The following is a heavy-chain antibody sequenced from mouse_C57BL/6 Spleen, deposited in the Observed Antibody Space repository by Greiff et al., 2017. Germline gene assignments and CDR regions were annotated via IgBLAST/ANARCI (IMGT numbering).Heavy chain of an antibody. V-gene: IGHV3-6*01. J-gene: IGHJ4*01. CDR3: ARVDSNYDYAMDY. CDR2: ISYDGSN. Sequence: EVQLQESGPGLVKPSQSLSLTCSVTGYSITSGYYWNWIRQFPGNKLEWMGYISYDGSNNYNPSLKNRISITRDTSKNQFFLKLNSVTTEDTATYYCARVDSNYDYAMDYWGQGTSVTVSS. CDR1: GYSITSGYY. D-gene: IGHD2-5*01.